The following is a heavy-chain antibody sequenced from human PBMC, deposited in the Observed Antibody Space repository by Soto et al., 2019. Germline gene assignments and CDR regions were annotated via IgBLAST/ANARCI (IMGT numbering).Heavy chain of an antibody. J-gene: IGHJ4*02. CDR1: GFSLSTSGVG. V-gene: IGHV2-5*02. CDR2: IYWDDDK. Sequence: ESGPTLVNPTHTLTLTCTFSGFSLSTSGVGVAWIRQPPGKALEWLALIYWDDDKRYSPSLKSRLTITTDTSKNQVILTMTNVDPVDTATYYSAHGPQNTGSYRLDSWGQGTLVTVSS. CDR3: AHGPQNTGSYRLDS. D-gene: IGHD3-16*02.